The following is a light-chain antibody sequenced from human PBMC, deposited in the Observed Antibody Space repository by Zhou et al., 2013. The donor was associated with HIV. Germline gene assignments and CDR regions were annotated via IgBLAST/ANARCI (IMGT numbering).Light chain of an antibody. CDR3: SSYTSSSTYV. J-gene: IGLJ1*01. CDR1: SSNIGSNT. Sequence: QSVLTQAPSASGTPGQRVTISCSGSSSNIGSNTVNWFQQLPGTAPKLLICRNNQRPSGVPDRFSGSKSGTSASLAISGLQSEDEADYYCSSYTSSSTYVFGTGTTVTV. CDR2: RNN. V-gene: IGLV1-44*01.